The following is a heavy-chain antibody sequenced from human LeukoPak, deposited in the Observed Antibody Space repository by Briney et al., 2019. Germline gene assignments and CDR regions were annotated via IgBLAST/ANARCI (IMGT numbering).Heavy chain of an antibody. CDR2: ITSSGNYI. V-gene: IGHV3-21*01. CDR1: GFTFSSYS. J-gene: IGHJ4*02. Sequence: GGSLRLSCAASGFTFSSYSMNWVRQAPGKGLEWVSSITSSGNYIYYTDSVKGRFTIFRDNAKTSLYLQMNSLRAEDTAVYYCAREGYSSVWSGSFDYWGQGILVTVSS. CDR3: AREGYSSVWSGSFDY. D-gene: IGHD6-19*01.